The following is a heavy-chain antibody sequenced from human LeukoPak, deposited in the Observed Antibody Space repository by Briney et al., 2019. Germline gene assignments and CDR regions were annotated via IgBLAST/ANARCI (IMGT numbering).Heavy chain of an antibody. D-gene: IGHD3-16*01. V-gene: IGHV4-39*07. CDR2: IYYSGST. CDR1: GGSISSSSYY. Sequence: PSETLSLTCTVSGGSISSSSYYWGWIRQPPGKGLEWIGSIYYSGSTYYNPSLKSRVTISVDTSKNQFSLKLSSVTAADTAVYYCARMGAVYYYYGMDVWGQGTTVTVSS. CDR3: ARMGAVYYYYGMDV. J-gene: IGHJ6*02.